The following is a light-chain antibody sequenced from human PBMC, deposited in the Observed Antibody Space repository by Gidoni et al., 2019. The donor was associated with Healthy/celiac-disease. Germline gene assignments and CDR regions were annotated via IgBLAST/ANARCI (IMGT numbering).Light chain of an antibody. CDR3: QQYGSSPPEFT. CDR2: GAS. CDR1: QSVSSSY. V-gene: IGKV3-20*01. Sequence: EIVLPQSPGPLSLSPGERATLSCRASQSVSSSYLAWNQQKPGQAPRLLIYGASSRAPGIPDRFSGSGSGTDFTLTISKLEPEDFAVYYCQQYGSSPPEFTFGPXTKVDIK. J-gene: IGKJ3*01.